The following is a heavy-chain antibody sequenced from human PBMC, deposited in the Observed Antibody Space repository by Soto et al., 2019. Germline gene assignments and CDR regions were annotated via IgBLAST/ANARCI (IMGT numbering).Heavy chain of an antibody. CDR3: ARNVGSGLYDY. CDR1: GYTFNGYP. CDR2: ISAGSDNT. V-gene: IGHV1-3*01. D-gene: IGHD6-19*01. Sequence: ASVKVSCKASGYTFNGYPMQWVRLAPEQRLEWMGWISAGSDNTKYSQKFQGRVTITRDTSASTVYMELSSLRSEDTAMYYCARNVGSGLYDYWGQGTLVPVSS. J-gene: IGHJ4*02.